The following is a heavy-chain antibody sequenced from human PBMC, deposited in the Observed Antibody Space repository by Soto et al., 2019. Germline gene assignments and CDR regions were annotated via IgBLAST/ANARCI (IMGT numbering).Heavy chain of an antibody. Sequence: SETLSLTCTVSGDSIISSDFYWGWVRQPPGKGLEWIGSIFYLGSSYYNPSLKSRVTMSVDTSKNQFSLRLRSVTAADTAVYYCARGGPGRWVYFDYWGQGTLVTVSS. D-gene: IGHD3-10*01. CDR2: IFYLGSS. J-gene: IGHJ4*02. CDR1: GDSIISSDFY. CDR3: ARGGPGRWVYFDY. V-gene: IGHV4-39*07.